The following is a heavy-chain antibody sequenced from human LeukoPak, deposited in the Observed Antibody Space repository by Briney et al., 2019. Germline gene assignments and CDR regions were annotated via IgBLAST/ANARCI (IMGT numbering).Heavy chain of an antibody. CDR1: GFTLSTYA. D-gene: IGHD2-21*01. CDR3: AKAPVTSGRGAYCYPFDS. V-gene: IGHV3-23*01. J-gene: IGHJ4*02. Sequence: GVSLRLSCAASGFTLSTYAMSWVRQTPGKGLEWVAATSSSDAGTYHADSVRGRFTISRDNSKNTLYLQTNILSADDGAECFCAKAPVTSGRGAYCYPFDSWGQGALVTVSS. CDR2: TSSSDAGT.